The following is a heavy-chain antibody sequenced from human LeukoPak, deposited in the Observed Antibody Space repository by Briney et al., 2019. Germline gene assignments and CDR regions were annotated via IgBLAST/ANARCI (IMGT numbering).Heavy chain of an antibody. D-gene: IGHD2/OR15-2a*01. CDR1: RASLISNNW. J-gene: IGHJ5*02. CDR2: VYHNGDS. CDR3: ARVFAGDAFTTSNLGNWFDP. V-gene: IGHV4-4*02. Sequence: SEALSLTCSVSRASLISNNWWSWVRQSPDKELEWIGEVYHNGDSKDNPSLKSRVTISVDKSKNQFSLKLSSVTAADTAVYYCARVFAGDAFTTSNLGNWFDPWGLGTLVTVSS.